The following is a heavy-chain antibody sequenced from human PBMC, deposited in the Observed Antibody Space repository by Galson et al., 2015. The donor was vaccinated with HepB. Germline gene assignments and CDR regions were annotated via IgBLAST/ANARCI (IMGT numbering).Heavy chain of an antibody. CDR3: ARVQPEYTSGWYRQALYYFDS. V-gene: IGHV3-23*01. CDR1: GFTFRNYA. D-gene: IGHD6-19*01. Sequence: SLRLSCAASGFTFRNYAMSWVRQAPGKGLEWVSAITPSGDNTYSADSVKGRFTISRDNSKNTLFLHKTGLTADDTAIYYCARVQPEYTSGWYRQALYYFDSWGKGTLVAVSS. CDR2: ITPSGDNT. J-gene: IGHJ4*02.